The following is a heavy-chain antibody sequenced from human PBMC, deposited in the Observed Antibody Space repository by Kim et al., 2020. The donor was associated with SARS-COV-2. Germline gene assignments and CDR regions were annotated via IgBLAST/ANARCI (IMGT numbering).Heavy chain of an antibody. D-gene: IGHD2-21*01. CDR1: GFTFSDYY. V-gene: IGHV3-11*01. Sequence: GGSLRLSCAASGFTFSDYYMSWIRQAPGKGLEWVSYISSSGSTIYYADSVKGRFTISRDNAKNSLYLQMNSLRAEDTAVYYCARDLYCGGDCYPYYYYGMDVWGQGTTVTVSS. CDR2: ISSSGSTI. J-gene: IGHJ6*02. CDR3: ARDLYCGGDCYPYYYYGMDV.